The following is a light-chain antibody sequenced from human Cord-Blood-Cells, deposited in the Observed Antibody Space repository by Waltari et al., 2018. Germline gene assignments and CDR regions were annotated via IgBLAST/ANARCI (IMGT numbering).Light chain of an antibody. J-gene: IGKJ2*03. Sequence: DIVVAQCALSLTVTPGEPASTSCSSSQSLLHSNGYNYLDWYLQKPGLSPQLLIYSGSDRASGVPDRFSGSGSGTDFTLKISRVEAEDVGVYYCMQALQTPYSFGQGTKLEIK. CDR1: QSLLHSNGYNY. V-gene: IGKV2-28*01. CDR2: SGS. CDR3: MQALQTPYS.